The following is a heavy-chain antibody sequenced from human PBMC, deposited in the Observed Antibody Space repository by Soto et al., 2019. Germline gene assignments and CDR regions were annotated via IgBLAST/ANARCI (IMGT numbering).Heavy chain of an antibody. V-gene: IGHV4-34*01. CDR1: GGSFSGYY. J-gene: IGHJ5*02. CDR2: INHSGST. CDR3: ASYKQILRGWFDP. Sequence: PSETLSLTCAVYGGSFSGYYWSWIRQPPGKGLEWIGEINHSGSTNYNPSLKSRVTISVDTSKNQFSLKLSSVTAADTAVYYCASYKQILRGWFDPWGQGTLVTVSS. D-gene: IGHD3-10*01.